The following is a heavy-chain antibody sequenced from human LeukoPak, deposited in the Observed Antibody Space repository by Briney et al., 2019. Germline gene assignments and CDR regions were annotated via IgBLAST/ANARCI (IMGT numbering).Heavy chain of an antibody. D-gene: IGHD2-8*01. CDR1: GFTFSSYA. CDR2: ISYDGSNK. J-gene: IGHJ3*02. V-gene: IGHV3-30-3*01. Sequence: PGGSLRLSCAASGFTFSSYAMHWVRQAPGKGLEWVAVISYDGSNKYYADSVKGRFTISRDNSKNTLYLQMNSLRAEDTAVYYCALANGAFDTWGQGTMVTVSS. CDR3: ALANGAFDT.